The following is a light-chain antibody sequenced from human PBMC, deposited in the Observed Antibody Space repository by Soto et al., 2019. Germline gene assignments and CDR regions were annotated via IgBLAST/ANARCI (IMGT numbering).Light chain of an antibody. Sequence: QSVLTQSPSASASLGASVKLTCTLSSGHSSYAIAWHQQQPEKGPRYLMKLNSDGSHSKGDGIPDRFSGSSSGAERYLTISSLQSEDEADYYCQTWGTGIWVFGGGTKLPVL. CDR2: LNSDGSH. CDR3: QTWGTGIWV. J-gene: IGLJ3*02. V-gene: IGLV4-69*01. CDR1: SGHSSYA.